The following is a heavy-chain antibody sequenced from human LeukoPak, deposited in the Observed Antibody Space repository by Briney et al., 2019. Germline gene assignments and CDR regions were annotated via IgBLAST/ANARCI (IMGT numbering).Heavy chain of an antibody. V-gene: IGHV4-4*02. J-gene: IGHJ5*02. CDR2: IHHSDTT. CDR1: GGSITSSHW. CDR3: ARPRWLQSPFDP. Sequence: SETLSLTCAVSGGSITSSHWWTWIRQPPGKGLEWVGEIHHSDTTSYNSSLKSRVTISVDKSKNQFSLKLSSVTAADTAVYYCARPRWLQSPFDPWGQGTLVTVSS. D-gene: IGHD5-24*01.